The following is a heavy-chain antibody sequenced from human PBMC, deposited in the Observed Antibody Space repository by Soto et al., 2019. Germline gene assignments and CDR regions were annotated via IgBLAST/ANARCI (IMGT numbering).Heavy chain of an antibody. J-gene: IGHJ6*02. CDR3: AKGSSSVYYYYYGMDV. CDR1: GFNFRAYG. D-gene: IGHD6-6*01. V-gene: IGHV3-30*18. CDR2: ISNDGSIK. Sequence: QVQLVESGGGVFQPGRSLRLACAASGFNFRAYGMHWVRQAPGKGMEWVAVISNDGSIKYYADSVKGRLTSSRDNSKNTLCLQINNVRAEATAVYDCAKGSSSVYYYYYGMDVWGQGTTVTVSS.